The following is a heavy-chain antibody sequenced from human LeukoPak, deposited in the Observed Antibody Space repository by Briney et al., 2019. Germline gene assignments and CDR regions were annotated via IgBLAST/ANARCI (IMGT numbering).Heavy chain of an antibody. J-gene: IGHJ5*02. V-gene: IGHV3-7*01. Sequence: GGSLRLSCAASGFTFSSYWMSWVRQAPGKGLEWVANIKQDGSEKYYVDSVKGRFTISRDNAKNSLYLQMNSLRAEDTAVYYCARGRVGRFGSVTTNSNWFDPWGQGTLVTVSS. CDR2: IKQDGSEK. CDR3: ARGRVGRFGSVTTNSNWFDP. CDR1: GFTFSSYW. D-gene: IGHD4-17*01.